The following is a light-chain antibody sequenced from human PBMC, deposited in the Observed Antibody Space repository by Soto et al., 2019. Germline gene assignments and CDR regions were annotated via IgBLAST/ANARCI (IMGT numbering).Light chain of an antibody. Sequence: ALTQTASVSGSPGQSITMSCTGTSSDVGGYNFVSWYQQHPGKAPKLIVHEVANRLSGVSGRFSGSKSGNTAFLTISGLQAEDEAVYYCCSHSSSITWMFGGGTQLTVL. J-gene: IGLJ3*02. CDR2: EVA. V-gene: IGLV2-14*03. CDR1: SSDVGGYNF. CDR3: CSHSSSITWM.